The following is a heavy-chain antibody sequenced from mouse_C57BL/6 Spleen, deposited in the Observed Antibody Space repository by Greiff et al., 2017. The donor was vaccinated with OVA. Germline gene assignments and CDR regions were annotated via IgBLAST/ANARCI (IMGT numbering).Heavy chain of an antibody. D-gene: IGHD2-2*01. CDR2: IYPSDSET. CDR3: ARGGYDGVGDY. Sequence: QVQLQQPGAELVRPGSSVKLSCKASGYTFTSYWMDWVKQRPGQGLEWIGNIYPSDSETHYNQKFKDKATLTVDKSSSTAYMQLSSLTSEDSAVYYCARGGYDGVGDYWGQGTTLTVSS. CDR1: GYTFTSYW. V-gene: IGHV1-61*01. J-gene: IGHJ2*01.